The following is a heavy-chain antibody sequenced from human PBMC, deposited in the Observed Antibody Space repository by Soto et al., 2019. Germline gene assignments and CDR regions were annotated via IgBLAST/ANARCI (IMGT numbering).Heavy chain of an antibody. CDR1: GYSFFNYG. D-gene: IGHD6-13*01. V-gene: IGHV1-18*01. Sequence: ASVKVSCKASGYSFFNYGISWVRQAPGQGLEWMGWINAYNGNTNYAQQLQGRVTMTTDTSTSTAYMELRSLRSDDTAVYYCARPSGYSSSWPFENWGQGTLVTVSS. CDR2: INAYNGNT. CDR3: ARPSGYSSSWPFEN. J-gene: IGHJ4*02.